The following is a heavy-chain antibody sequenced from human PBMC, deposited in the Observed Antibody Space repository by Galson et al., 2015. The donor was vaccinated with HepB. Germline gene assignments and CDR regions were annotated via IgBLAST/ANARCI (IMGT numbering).Heavy chain of an antibody. V-gene: IGHV4-59*01. CDR1: GGSISSYY. D-gene: IGHD2-15*01. CDR2: IYYSGST. J-gene: IGHJ3*02. CDR3: ARDAELGYCSGGSCSPFAFDI. Sequence: DTLSLTCTVSGGSISSYYWSWIRQPPGKGLEWIGYIYYSGSTNYNPSLKSRVTISVDTSKNQFSLKLSSVTAADTAVYYCARDAELGYCSGGSCSPFAFDIWGQGTMVTVSS.